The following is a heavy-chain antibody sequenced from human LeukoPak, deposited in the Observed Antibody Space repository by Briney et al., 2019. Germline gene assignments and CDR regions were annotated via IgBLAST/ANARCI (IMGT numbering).Heavy chain of an antibody. J-gene: IGHJ5*02. D-gene: IGHD6-6*01. CDR3: AKDPSSKYNWFDP. Sequence: GGSLRLSCAASGFTVSSNYMSWVRQAPGKGLEWVSVIYSGGSAYYADSVKGRFTISRHNSKNTLYLQMNSLRAEDTAVYYCAKDPSSKYNWFDPWGQGTLVTVSS. CDR1: GFTVSSNY. V-gene: IGHV3-53*04. CDR2: IYSGGSA.